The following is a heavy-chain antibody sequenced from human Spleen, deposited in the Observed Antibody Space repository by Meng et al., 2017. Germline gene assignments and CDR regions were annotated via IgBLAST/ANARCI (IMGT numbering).Heavy chain of an antibody. V-gene: IGHV6-1*01. D-gene: IGHD3-16*01. CDR3: ARQEGDFDY. J-gene: IGHJ4*02. CDR2: TYYRSKWYN. CDR1: GDSVSSNSAA. Sequence: QIQQQQAVPGLVKPSQTISLTCAISGDSVSSNSAAWNWLRQSPSRGLEWLGRTYYRSKWYNDYAVSVKSRITINPDTSKNQFSLQLNSVAPEDTAVYYCARQEGDFDYWGQGTLVTVSS.